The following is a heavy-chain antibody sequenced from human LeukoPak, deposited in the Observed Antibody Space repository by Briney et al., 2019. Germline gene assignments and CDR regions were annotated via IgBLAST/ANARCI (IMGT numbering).Heavy chain of an antibody. J-gene: IGHJ4*02. CDR1: GFAFSSYA. CDR3: ARVVVVAATTLTYYDY. V-gene: IGHV3-53*01. Sequence: GGSLRLSCAASGFAFSSYAISWVRQAPGKGLEWVSVIYSGGSTYYADSVKGRFTISRDNSKNTLYLQMNSLRAEDTAVYYCARVVVVAATTLTYYDYRGQGTLVTVSS. D-gene: IGHD2-15*01. CDR2: IYSGGST.